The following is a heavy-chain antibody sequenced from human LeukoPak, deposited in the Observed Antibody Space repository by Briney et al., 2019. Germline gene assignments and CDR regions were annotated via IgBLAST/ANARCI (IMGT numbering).Heavy chain of an antibody. V-gene: IGHV3-30*02. D-gene: IGHD2-15*01. J-gene: IGHJ6*02. CDR3: EKRYCKSATCRSDMDA. CDR2: IQSDGSKT. CDR1: GFSFSNYG. Sequence: GGSLRLSCAASGFSFSNYGMHWVPQAPGKGLEWGALIQSDGSKTYSADSVKGRFTISRDNPRNTLYLQMNRLRPEDTAVYCCEKRYCKSATCRSDMDAWGQGTTVTVSS.